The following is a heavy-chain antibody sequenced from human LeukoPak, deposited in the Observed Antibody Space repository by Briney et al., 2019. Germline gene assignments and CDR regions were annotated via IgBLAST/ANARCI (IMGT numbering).Heavy chain of an antibody. V-gene: IGHV1-69*05. CDR1: GGTFSSYA. D-gene: IGHD2-2*01. CDR2: IIPIFGTA. J-gene: IGHJ5*02. Sequence: SVKVSCKASGGTFSSYAISWVRQAPGQGLAWMGGIIPIFGTANYAQKFQGRVTITTDESTSTAYLEMSSLRSEDTAVYYCARVPYCSSTSCYKNNWFDPWGQGTLVTVSS. CDR3: ARVPYCSSTSCYKNNWFDP.